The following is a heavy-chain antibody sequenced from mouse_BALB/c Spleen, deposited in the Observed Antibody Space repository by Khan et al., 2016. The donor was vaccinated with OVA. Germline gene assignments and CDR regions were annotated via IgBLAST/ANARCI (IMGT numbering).Heavy chain of an antibody. CDR3: AREGVRGVGLDY. J-gene: IGHJ4*01. D-gene: IGHD1-1*01. V-gene: IGHV1S56*01. CDR1: GYTFTAYD. CDR2: IYPGDDST. Sequence: QVRLQQSGPELVKPGSLVKISCKASGYTFTAYDINWVMQRPGQGLEWIGWIYPGDDSTKYNENFKGKATLTAAQSSNTVYMQLNSLTSEKSAVYVCAREGVRGVGLDYWGQGTSVSVAS.